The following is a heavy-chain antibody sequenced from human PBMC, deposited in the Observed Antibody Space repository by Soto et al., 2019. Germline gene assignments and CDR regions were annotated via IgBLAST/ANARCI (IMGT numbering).Heavy chain of an antibody. CDR3: ANAATLYYYGMDV. V-gene: IGHV3-30*18. CDR1: GFTFSSYG. Sequence: QVQLVESGGGVVQPGRSLRLSCAASGFTFSSYGMHWVRQAPGKGLEWVAVISYDGSNKYYADSVKGRFTISRDNSKNTLYLQLISLRSEDTAVYYCANAATLYYYGMDVWGQGTTVTVSS. J-gene: IGHJ6*02. CDR2: ISYDGSNK. D-gene: IGHD6-25*01.